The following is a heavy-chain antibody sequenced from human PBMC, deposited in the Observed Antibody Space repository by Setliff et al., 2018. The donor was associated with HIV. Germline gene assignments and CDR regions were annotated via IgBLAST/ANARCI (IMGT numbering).Heavy chain of an antibody. CDR1: GYTFTTYG. CDR3: ARLGSGWSDSYYYAMDI. CDR2: ISPNFGHT. V-gene: IGHV1-18*01. D-gene: IGHD6-19*01. Sequence: ASVKVSCKASGYTFTTYGFSWVRQAPGHGLEWMGWISPNFGHTKYAQRFLDRVTMTIDTATSRAYMELRSLRSDDTAVYFCARLGSGWSDSYYYAMDIWGQGTTVTVSS. J-gene: IGHJ6*02.